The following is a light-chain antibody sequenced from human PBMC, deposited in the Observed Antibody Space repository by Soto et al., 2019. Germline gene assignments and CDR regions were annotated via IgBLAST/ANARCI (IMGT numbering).Light chain of an antibody. CDR3: HSYDSGYLSGVV. CDR1: SSNIGAGYD. Sequence: QSVLTQPPSVSGAPGQRVTISCTGSSSNIGAGYDVQWYQHLPGTAPKLLIYDNNNRPSGVPGRFSGSKSGTSASLAITGLQAEDEAHYYCHSYDSGYLSGVVFGGGTKLTVL. CDR2: DNN. V-gene: IGLV1-40*01. J-gene: IGLJ2*01.